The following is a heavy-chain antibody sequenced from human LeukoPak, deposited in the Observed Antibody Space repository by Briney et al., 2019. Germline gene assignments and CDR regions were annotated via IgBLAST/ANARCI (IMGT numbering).Heavy chain of an antibody. CDR2: IYTSGST. CDR3: ARYDYAYAFDI. J-gene: IGHJ3*02. CDR1: GGSISSNY. Sequence: SEALSLTCTVSGGSISSNYWSWIRQPPGKGLEWIGRIYTSGSTNYNPSLKSRVTISVDTSKNQFSLKLSSVTAADTAVYYCARYDYAYAFDIWGQGTMVTVSS. V-gene: IGHV4-4*08. D-gene: IGHD4-17*01.